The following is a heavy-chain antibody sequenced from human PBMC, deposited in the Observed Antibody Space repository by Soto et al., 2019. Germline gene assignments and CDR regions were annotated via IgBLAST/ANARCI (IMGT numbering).Heavy chain of an antibody. Sequence: QLQLQESGPGLVKPSETLSLTCTVSGDSISSSTYYWGWIRQPPGNGLEWIGSLSYTGSTYYNPSLRSRVTISVDTSKNQFSLRLSSVTAADTAVYYCARHKLGDTSGSGCIDPWGQGTLVAVSS. V-gene: IGHV4-39*01. CDR1: GDSISSSTYY. CDR2: LSYTGST. J-gene: IGHJ5*02. CDR3: ARHKLGDTSGSGCIDP. D-gene: IGHD3-22*01.